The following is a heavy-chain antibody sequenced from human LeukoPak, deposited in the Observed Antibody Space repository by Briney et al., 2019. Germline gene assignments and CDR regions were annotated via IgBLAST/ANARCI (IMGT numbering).Heavy chain of an antibody. V-gene: IGHV1-69*01. CDR3: ARVEDNTGWFMSLS. J-gene: IGHJ4*02. Sequence: ASVKVSCKASGGTXSSYAIIWVRQAPGQGLEWMGGIIPMFGTGNYAQKFQGRLTITADESTSTAYMELSSLRSEDTAVYYCARVEDNTGWFMSLSWGQGTLVTVSS. CDR2: IIPMFGTG. CDR1: GGTXSSYA. D-gene: IGHD6-19*01.